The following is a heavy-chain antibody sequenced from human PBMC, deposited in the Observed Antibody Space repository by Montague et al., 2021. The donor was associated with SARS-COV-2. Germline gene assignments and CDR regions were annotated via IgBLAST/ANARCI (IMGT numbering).Heavy chain of an antibody. CDR3: ATVRVLRRDVITLGY. CDR2: IDPSDSYM. Sequence: QSGAEVKKPGESLRISCQGSGYSFTSYWISWVRQMPGKGLEWMGRIDPSDSYMNYSPPFEGHVTMSTDKSINTAYLEWSSLKASDSGMYYCATVRVLRRDVITLGYWGQGTLVTVSS. D-gene: IGHD3-16*01. CDR1: GYSFTSYW. J-gene: IGHJ4*02. V-gene: IGHV5-10-1*01.